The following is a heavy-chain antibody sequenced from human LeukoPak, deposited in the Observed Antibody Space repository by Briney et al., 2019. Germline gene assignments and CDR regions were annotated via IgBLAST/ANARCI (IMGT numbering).Heavy chain of an antibody. CDR3: AKVDSGSYYGSFDY. CDR1: GFTFSSYG. D-gene: IGHD1-26*01. Sequence: GGSLRLSCAASGFTFSSYGMHWVRQAPGKGLEWVAVIWYDGSNKYYADSVKGRFTISRDNSKNTLHLQMNSLRAEDTAVYYCAKVDSGSYYGSFDYWGQGTLVTVSS. V-gene: IGHV3-33*06. CDR2: IWYDGSNK. J-gene: IGHJ4*02.